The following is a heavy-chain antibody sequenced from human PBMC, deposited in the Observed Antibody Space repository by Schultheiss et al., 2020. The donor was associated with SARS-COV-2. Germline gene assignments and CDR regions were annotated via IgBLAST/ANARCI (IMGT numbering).Heavy chain of an antibody. CDR1: GGTFSSYA. CDR2: IIPIFGTA. J-gene: IGHJ4*02. D-gene: IGHD3-22*01. V-gene: IGHV1-69*13. CDR3: ARGSDYDSSGYNRPWHFDY. Sequence: SVKVSCKASGGTFSSYAISWVRQAPGQGLEWMGGIIPIFGTANYAQKFQGRVTITADESTSTAYMELSSLRSEDTAVYYCARGSDYDSSGYNRPWHFDYWGQGTLVTVSS.